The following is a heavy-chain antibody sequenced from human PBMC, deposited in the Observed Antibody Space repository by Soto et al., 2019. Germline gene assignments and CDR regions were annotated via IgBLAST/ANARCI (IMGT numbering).Heavy chain of an antibody. V-gene: IGHV3-15*01. D-gene: IGHD3-22*01. Sequence: GGSLRLSCAASGFTFSNAWMSWVRQTPGKGLEWVGRIKSKTDGGTTDYAAPVKGRFTISRDDSKNTLYLQMNSLKTEDTDVYYCPTHPAAYYYDSSGYYFLDCRGQRTMVTVSS. CDR3: PTHPAAYYYDSSGYYFLDC. J-gene: IGHJ4*02. CDR2: IKSKTDGGTT. CDR1: GFTFSNAW.